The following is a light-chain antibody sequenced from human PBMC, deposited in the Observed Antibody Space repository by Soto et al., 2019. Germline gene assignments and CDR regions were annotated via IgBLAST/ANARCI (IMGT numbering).Light chain of an antibody. CDR2: DSS. V-gene: IGKV3-15*01. CDR1: QSIGSN. Sequence: EIVLTQSPAALSLSPGERGTLSCRASQSIGSNLAWYQQKPGQAPRLLIYDSSTRAIGTPARFSGSRSGTEFTLTISGLQSEDFAVYYCQRYNNWPLTFGGGTKVDIK. CDR3: QRYNNWPLT. J-gene: IGKJ4*02.